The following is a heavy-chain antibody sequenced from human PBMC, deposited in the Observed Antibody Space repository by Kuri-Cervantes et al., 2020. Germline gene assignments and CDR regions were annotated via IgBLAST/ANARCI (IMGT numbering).Heavy chain of an antibody. CDR2: ISGSGGST. CDR3: ARDSGYDSFDI. CDR1: GFTFSSYA. J-gene: IGHJ3*02. D-gene: IGHD3-22*01. Sequence: GESLKISCAASGFTFSSYAMSWVRQAPGKGLEWVSAISGSGGSTYYADSVKGRFTISRDNAKRSLYLGMHSLRAEDTAVYYCARDSGYDSFDIWGQGTMVTVSS. V-gene: IGHV3-23*01.